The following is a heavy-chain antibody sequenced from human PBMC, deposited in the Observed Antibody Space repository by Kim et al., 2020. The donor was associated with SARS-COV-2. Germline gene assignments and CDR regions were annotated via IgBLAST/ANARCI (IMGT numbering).Heavy chain of an antibody. CDR2: ISYDGSNK. CDR1: GFTFSSYA. J-gene: IGHJ6*02. Sequence: GGSLRLSCAASGFTFSSYAMHWVRQAPGKGLEWVAVISYDGSNKYYADSVKGRFTISRDNSKNTLYLQMNSLRAEDTAVYYCARIAAAAYYYGMDVWGQ. V-gene: IGHV3-30-3*01. CDR3: ARIAAAAYYYGMDV. D-gene: IGHD6-13*01.